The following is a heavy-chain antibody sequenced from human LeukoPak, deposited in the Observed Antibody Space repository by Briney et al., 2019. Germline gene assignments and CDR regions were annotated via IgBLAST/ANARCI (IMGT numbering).Heavy chain of an antibody. Sequence: GRSLRLSCAASGFTFSNYAMHWVRQAPGKGLEWVTVISYDGSNQCYADSVKGRFTISRDSSKNTLYLQMNSLRAEDTAVYYCARDHLRNYYYYYGMDVWGQGTTVTVSS. V-gene: IGHV3-30-3*01. J-gene: IGHJ6*02. CDR3: ARDHLRNYYYYYGMDV. CDR2: ISYDGSNQ. CDR1: GFTFSNYA.